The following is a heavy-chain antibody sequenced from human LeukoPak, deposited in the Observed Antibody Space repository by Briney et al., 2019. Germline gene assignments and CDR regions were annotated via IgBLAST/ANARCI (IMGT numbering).Heavy chain of an antibody. V-gene: IGHV3-21*01. CDR1: GFTFSAYS. J-gene: IGHJ4*02. Sequence: GGSLRLSCAASGFTFSAYSMNWVRQAPGKGLEWVSSISSTSIYRYYGDSVKGRFTISRDNAKNSLYLQMNSLRVEDTALYYCARRAPSHDFDDWGQGTLVTVSS. CDR2: ISSTSIYR. CDR3: ARRAPSHDFDD.